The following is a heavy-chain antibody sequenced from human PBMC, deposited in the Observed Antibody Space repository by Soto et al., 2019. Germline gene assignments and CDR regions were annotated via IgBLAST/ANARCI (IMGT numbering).Heavy chain of an antibody. CDR3: ARDGDYPDNGFDY. J-gene: IGHJ4*02. CDR2: ILNDASGH. CDR1: GFTFSRHG. V-gene: IGHV3-33*01. Sequence: QVQLVESGGGVVQPGTSLRLSCAASGFTFSRHGMHWVRQTQGKGLEWLAVILNDASGHWYADSVKGRFTISRDNFENTLYLQMNGLRLEDTAMYYCARDGDYPDNGFDYWGQGTLVTVSS. D-gene: IGHD4-17*01.